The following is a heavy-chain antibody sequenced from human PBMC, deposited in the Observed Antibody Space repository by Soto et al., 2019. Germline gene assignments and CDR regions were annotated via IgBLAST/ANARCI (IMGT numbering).Heavy chain of an antibody. D-gene: IGHD2-15*01. CDR1: GFTFRSYA. J-gene: IGHJ4*02. CDR3: TRDRSLTVVVAGY. V-gene: IGHV3-30*01. Sequence: QVQLVESGGGVVQPGRSLRLSCAASGFTFRSYAMHWVRQAPGKGLEWVSFISHDGSDQYYADSVKGRFTISRDNSKNTGYLQMNSLRPDDTAVYYCTRDRSLTVVVAGYWGLGTLVTVSS. CDR2: ISHDGSDQ.